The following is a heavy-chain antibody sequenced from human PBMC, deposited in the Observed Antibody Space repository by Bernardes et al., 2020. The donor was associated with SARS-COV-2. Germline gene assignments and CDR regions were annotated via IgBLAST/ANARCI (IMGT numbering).Heavy chain of an antibody. Sequence: SCAASGFTFSNYDMSWVRQAPGKGLEWVSGISGSGNTTYYADSVKGRFTISRDNSKNTLFLQMDSLRAEDTAVYYCAKDDDRPLFGAPGFDSWGQGTLVTVSS. V-gene: IGHV3-23*01. CDR3: AKDDDRPLFGAPGFDS. CDR2: ISGSGNTT. D-gene: IGHD3-3*01. CDR1: GFTFSNYD. J-gene: IGHJ4*02.